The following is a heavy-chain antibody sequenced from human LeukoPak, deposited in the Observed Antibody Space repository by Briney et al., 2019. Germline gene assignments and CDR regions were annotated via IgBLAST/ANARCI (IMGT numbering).Heavy chain of an antibody. V-gene: IGHV1-18*01. CDR1: GYTFTSYG. CDR2: ISAYNGNT. D-gene: IGHD1-26*01. CDR3: ARGGGDSGSYPGGYFQH. Sequence: ASVKVSCKASGYTFTSYGIIWVRQAPGQGREGMGWISAYNGNTNYAQKLQGRVAMTTDTSTSTAYMELRSLRSDDTAVYYCARGGGDSGSYPGGYFQHWGQGTLVAVSS. J-gene: IGHJ1*01.